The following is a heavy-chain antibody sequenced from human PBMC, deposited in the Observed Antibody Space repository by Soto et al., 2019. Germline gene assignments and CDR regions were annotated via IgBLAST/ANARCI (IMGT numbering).Heavy chain of an antibody. V-gene: IGHV3-23*01. D-gene: IGHD2-15*01. CDR2: ISGSGGST. CDR1: GFTFSSYA. CDR3: AKDQDIVVVVAAAGGMDV. J-gene: IGHJ6*02. Sequence: GSLRLSCAASGFTFSSYAMSWVRQAPGKGLEWVSAISGSGGSTYYADSVKGRFTISRDNSKNTLYLQMNSLRAEDTAVYYCAKDQDIVVVVAAAGGMDVWGQGTTVTVSS.